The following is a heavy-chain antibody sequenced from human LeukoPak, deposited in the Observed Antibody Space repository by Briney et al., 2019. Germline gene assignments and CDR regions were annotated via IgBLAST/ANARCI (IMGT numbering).Heavy chain of an antibody. CDR1: GFTFSSHS. J-gene: IGHJ6*02. V-gene: IGHV3-48*01. Sequence: GGSLRLSCAASGFTFSSHSMNWVRQAPGKGLEWVSYISSSSSTIYYADSVKGRFTISRDNSKNTLYLQMNSLRAEDTAVYYCASGYSKKYYYYYGMDVWGQGTTVTVSS. CDR2: ISSSSSTI. CDR3: ASGYSKKYYYYYGMDV. D-gene: IGHD5-18*01.